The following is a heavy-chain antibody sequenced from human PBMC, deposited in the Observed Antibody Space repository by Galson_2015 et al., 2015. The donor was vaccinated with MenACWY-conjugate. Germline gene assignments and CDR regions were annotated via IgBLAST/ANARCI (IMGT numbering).Heavy chain of an antibody. CDR1: GGSISSYY. CDR2: IYYSGSP. Sequence: ETLSLTCTVSGGSISSYYWSWIRQPPGKGLEWIGYIYYSGSPIYNPSLKSRVTISLDTSKNQFSLKLSSGTAADTAIYYCARQKAPVYGFDTSGYYHDYWGQGTLVTVSS. J-gene: IGHJ4*02. D-gene: IGHD3-22*01. V-gene: IGHV4-59*08. CDR3: ARQKAPVYGFDTSGYYHDY.